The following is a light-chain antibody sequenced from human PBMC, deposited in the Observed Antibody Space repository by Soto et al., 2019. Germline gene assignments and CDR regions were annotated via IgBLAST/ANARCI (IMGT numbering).Light chain of an antibody. J-gene: IGKJ4*01. CDR3: QQSYGSPLT. CDR2: AAS. CDR1: QSISSY. V-gene: IGKV1-39*01. Sequence: DIQMTQSPSSLSASVGDRVTITCRASQSISSYLNWYQQRPGKAPNNLIYAASRLQSGVPSRFSGSGSGTDFTLTISNLQPEDVATYYCQQSYGSPLTFGGGIKVEIK.